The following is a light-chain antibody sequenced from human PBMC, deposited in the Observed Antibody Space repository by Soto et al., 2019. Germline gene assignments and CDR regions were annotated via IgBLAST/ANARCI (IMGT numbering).Light chain of an antibody. Sequence: QSALTQPASVSGSPGQAITISCTGTSNDVAGYDYVSWYQQHPGKAPKLMISEVSNRPSGVSNRFSGSKSGNTASLTNSGLQAQDEADYYCSSYTSSSTYVFGTGTKLTVL. CDR1: SNDVAGYDY. J-gene: IGLJ1*01. V-gene: IGLV2-14*01. CDR3: SSYTSSSTYV. CDR2: EVS.